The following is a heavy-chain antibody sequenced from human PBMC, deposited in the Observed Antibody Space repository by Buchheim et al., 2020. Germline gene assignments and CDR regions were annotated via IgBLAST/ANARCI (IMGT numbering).Heavy chain of an antibody. CDR1: GFIFSDFG. CDR2: ISYDSSHK. D-gene: IGHD1-26*01. Sequence: VQMVESGGGVVQPGKSLRLSCAASGFIFSDFGLHWVRQAPGKGLEWVAVISYDSSHKYYADSVKGRFTTSRDNSKYTLYLQVNSLRLEDTALYYCAKDSGSTSELDFWGQGTL. CDR3: AKDSGSTSELDF. V-gene: IGHV3-30*18. J-gene: IGHJ4*02.